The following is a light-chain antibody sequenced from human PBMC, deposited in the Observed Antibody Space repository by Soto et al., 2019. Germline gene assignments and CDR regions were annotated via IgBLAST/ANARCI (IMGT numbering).Light chain of an antibody. CDR1: QSVSSSY. Sequence: EVVLTQSPVTLSLSPGERATLSCRASQSVSSSYLAWYQQKPGQAPRLLIYGASSRTTGIPDRFRGSGCGTDSTLTISRLEPEDFAVDYCQQYDTSIWAYTFGQGTKLEIK. CDR2: GAS. CDR3: QQYDTSIWAYT. J-gene: IGKJ2*01. V-gene: IGKV3-20*01.